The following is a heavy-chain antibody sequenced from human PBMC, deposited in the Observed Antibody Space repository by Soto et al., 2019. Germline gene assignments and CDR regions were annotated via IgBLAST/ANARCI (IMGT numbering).Heavy chain of an antibody. V-gene: IGHV3-72*01. Sequence: GGSLRLSCAASGFTFSDHFMDWVRQAPGKGLEWVGRSRNKANRYTTEYAASVQGRFTVSRDESRNSLHLHMNSLKTEDTAVYYCVYCWLDYNLHIMDVWGQGTTVTVSS. J-gene: IGHJ6*02. D-gene: IGHD4-4*01. CDR1: GFTFSDHF. CDR3: VYCWLDYNLHIMDV. CDR2: SRNKANRYTT.